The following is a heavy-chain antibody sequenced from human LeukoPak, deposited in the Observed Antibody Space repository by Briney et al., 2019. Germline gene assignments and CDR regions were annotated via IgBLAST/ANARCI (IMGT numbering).Heavy chain of an antibody. J-gene: IGHJ4*02. CDR1: GGSISTSY. Sequence: PSETLSLTCTFSGGSISTSYWSWIRQPPGKGLEWIGYISYSGNTDYNPSLKSRVTISIDTSKNQFSLNLSSVTAADTAVYYCARAPTLYYFDHWGQGTLVTVSS. CDR2: ISYSGNT. CDR3: ARAPTLYYFDH. V-gene: IGHV4-59*01.